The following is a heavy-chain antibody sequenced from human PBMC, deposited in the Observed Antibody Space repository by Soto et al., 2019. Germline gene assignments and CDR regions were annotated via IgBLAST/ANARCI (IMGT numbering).Heavy chain of an antibody. CDR1: GFTFSSYA. CDR3: AKSRXXXXXIVTLLDS. J-gene: IGHJ4*02. V-gene: IGHV3-23*01. Sequence: EVQLLESGGGLVQPGGSLTLSCATSGFTFSSYAMVWVRQAAEKGLEWVASISNNGDTAYYADSVKGRFTISRGNSENTXXXXXXXXXXXXXXXXXXAKSRXXXXXIVTLLDSWGQGTQVTVSS. D-gene: IGHD3-16*02. CDR2: ISNNGDTA.